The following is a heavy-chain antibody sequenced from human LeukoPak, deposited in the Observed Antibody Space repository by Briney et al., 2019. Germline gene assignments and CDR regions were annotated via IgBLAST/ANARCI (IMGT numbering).Heavy chain of an antibody. CDR2: IKQDGSEK. CDR3: ARDGRLTPFEY. D-gene: IGHD2-15*01. V-gene: IGHV3-7*05. J-gene: IGHJ4*02. Sequence: PGGSLRLYCAASGFTFSGYWMSWVRQAPGKGLEWVANIKQDGSEKYYVGSVKGRFTISRDNAKNSLYLQINSLRAEDTAAYYCARDGRLTPFEYWGQGTLVTVSS. CDR1: GFTFSGYW.